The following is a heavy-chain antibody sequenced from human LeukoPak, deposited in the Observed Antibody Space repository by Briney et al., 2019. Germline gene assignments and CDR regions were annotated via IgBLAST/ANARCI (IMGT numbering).Heavy chain of an antibody. V-gene: IGHV4-59*01. CDR3: ARLTYYYDSSGCYQYYFDY. CDR2: IYYSGST. D-gene: IGHD3-22*01. J-gene: IGHJ4*02. CDR1: GGSISSYY. Sequence: SEALSLTCTVSGGSISSYYWSWIRQPPGKGLEWIGYIYYSGSTNYNPSLKSRVTISLDTSKNQYSLKLSSVTAADTAVYFCARLTYYYDSSGCYQYYFDYWGQGTLVTVSS.